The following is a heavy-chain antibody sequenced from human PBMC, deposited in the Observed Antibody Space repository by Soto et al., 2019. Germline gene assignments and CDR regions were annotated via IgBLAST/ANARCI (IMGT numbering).Heavy chain of an antibody. CDR3: AKDSHSSGLSYFDY. J-gene: IGHJ4*02. Sequence: GGSLRLSCAASGFTFSSYAMHWVRQAPGKGLEWVALISYDGSDKDYADSVKGRFTISRDNSKNTLYLQMNSLRAEDTAVYYCAKDSHSSGLSYFDYWGQGTLVTVSS. CDR2: ISYDGSDK. CDR1: GFTFSSYA. V-gene: IGHV3-30-3*01. D-gene: IGHD6-19*01.